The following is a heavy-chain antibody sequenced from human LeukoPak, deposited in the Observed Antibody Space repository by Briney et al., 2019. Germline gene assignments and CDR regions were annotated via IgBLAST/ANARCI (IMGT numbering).Heavy chain of an antibody. V-gene: IGHV4-59*01. Sequence: SETLSLTCTVSGTSITRTYWSWIRQPPGRGLESVGYVYDTGETNYNPSLKSRVTMSLDTSKNQFSLKLSSVTAADTAVYYCARDRVWFGELSDYYYGMDVWGQGTTVTVSS. D-gene: IGHD3-10*01. J-gene: IGHJ6*02. CDR2: VYDTGET. CDR3: ARDRVWFGELSDYYYGMDV. CDR1: GTSITRTY.